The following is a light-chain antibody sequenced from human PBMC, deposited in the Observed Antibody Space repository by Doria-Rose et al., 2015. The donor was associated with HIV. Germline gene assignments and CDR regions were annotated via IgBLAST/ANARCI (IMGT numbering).Light chain of an antibody. CDR3: HQYGTSWT. CDR2: DGS. V-gene: IGKV3-20*01. CDR1: QSFRSTY. Sequence: TQSPGTLSLSPGERATLSCRASQSFRSTYLAWYQQQPGQAPSLLIYDGSTRATGIPDRISASGSGTDFTLTINRLEPEDFALYYCHQYGTSWTFGQGTKVEI. J-gene: IGKJ1*01.